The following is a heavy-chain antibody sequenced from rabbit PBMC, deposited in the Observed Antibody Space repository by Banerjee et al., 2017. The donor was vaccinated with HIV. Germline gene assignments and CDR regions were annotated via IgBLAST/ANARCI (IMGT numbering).Heavy chain of an antibody. Sequence: QEQLVESGGGLVKPGASLTLTCTASGFSFSSGYVMSWVRQAPGKGLEWIGYINTGSGAIHYANWAKGRFTISKTWSTTMTLQMTSLTAADTATYFCARDPNAVNYGYATYNLWGPGTLVTVS. J-gene: IGHJ4*01. D-gene: IGHD6-1*01. V-gene: IGHV1S45*01. CDR2: INTGSGAI. CDR1: GFSFSSGYV. CDR3: ARDPNAVNYGYATYNL.